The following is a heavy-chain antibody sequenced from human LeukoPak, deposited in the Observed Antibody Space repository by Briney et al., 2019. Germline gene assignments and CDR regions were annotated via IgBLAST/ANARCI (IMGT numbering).Heavy chain of an antibody. D-gene: IGHD1-26*01. CDR3: AKSGGYGLIDY. Sequence: PSETLSLTCAVSGASISGSGYYWGWIRKPPGKGLEWIGNIYSSGSTYYNASLQSRVTISIDTSKNQFSLRLNSVTAADTAMYYCAKSGGYGLIDYWGQGARVTVSS. CDR2: IYSSGST. V-gene: IGHV4-39*01. CDR1: GASISGSGYY. J-gene: IGHJ4*02.